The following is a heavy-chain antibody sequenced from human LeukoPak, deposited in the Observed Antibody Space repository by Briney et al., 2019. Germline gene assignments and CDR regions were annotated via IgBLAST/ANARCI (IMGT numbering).Heavy chain of an antibody. CDR3: ARGMAGDFWSGFSFFDY. CDR1: GGSISSGGYY. Sequence: PSETLSLTCTVSGGSISSGGYYWSWIRQPPGKGLEWIGYIYHSGSTYYNPSLKSRVTISVDRSKNQFSLKLSSVTAADTAVYYCARGMAGDFWSGFSFFDYWGQGTLVTVSS. CDR2: IYHSGST. J-gene: IGHJ4*02. V-gene: IGHV4-30-2*01. D-gene: IGHD3-3*01.